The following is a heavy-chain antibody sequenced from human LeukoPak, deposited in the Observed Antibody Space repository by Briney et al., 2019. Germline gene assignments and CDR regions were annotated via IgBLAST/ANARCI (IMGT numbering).Heavy chain of an antibody. V-gene: IGHV4-59*12. J-gene: IGHJ4*02. CDR1: GGSISSYY. Sequence: PSETLSLTSTVSGGSISSYYWSWIRQTPGKGLEWIGYMYYSGSTNYNPSLKSRVTISVDTSKNQFSLKLSSVTAADTAVYYCARGKDDYYDSSGHFDYWGQGTLVTVSS. CDR2: MYYSGST. CDR3: ARGKDDYYDSSGHFDY. D-gene: IGHD3-22*01.